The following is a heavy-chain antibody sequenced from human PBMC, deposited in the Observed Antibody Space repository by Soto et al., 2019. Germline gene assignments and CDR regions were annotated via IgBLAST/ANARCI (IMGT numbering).Heavy chain of an antibody. J-gene: IGHJ4*02. V-gene: IGHV4-59*01. CDR2: IYYSGST. Sequence: SETQSLTCTVSGGSISSYYWSWIRQPPGKGLEWIGYIYYSGSTNYNPSLKSRVTISVDTSKNQFSLKLSSVTAADTAVYYCARDSSYSSGWYYFDYWGQGTLVTVSS. CDR3: ARDSSYSSGWYYFDY. D-gene: IGHD6-19*01. CDR1: GGSISSYY.